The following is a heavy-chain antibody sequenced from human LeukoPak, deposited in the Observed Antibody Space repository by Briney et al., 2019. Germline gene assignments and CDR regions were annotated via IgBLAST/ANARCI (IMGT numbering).Heavy chain of an antibody. CDR1: GGSISSSSYY. D-gene: IGHD5-12*01. V-gene: IGHV4-39*01. J-gene: IGHJ3*02. CDR3: ARRTWIGDAFDI. Sequence: SETLPLTCTVSGGSISSSSYYWGWIRQPPGKGLEWIGSIYYSGSTYYNLSLKSRVTISVDTSKNQFSLKLSSVTAADTAVYYCARRTWIGDAFDIWGQGTMVTVSS. CDR2: IYYSGST.